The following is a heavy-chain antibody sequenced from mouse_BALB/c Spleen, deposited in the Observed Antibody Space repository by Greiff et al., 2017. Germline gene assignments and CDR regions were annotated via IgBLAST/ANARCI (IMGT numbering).Heavy chain of an antibody. CDR1: GYTFTDYN. Sequence: EVQLQQSGPELVKPGASVKIPCKASGYTFTDYNMDWVQQCHGKSLEWIGDINPNNGGTIYNQKFKGKATLTVDKSTSTAYMELRSLTSEDTAVYYCARVGAYDGYYVAFAYWGQGTLVTVSA. CDR3: ARVGAYDGYYVAFAY. J-gene: IGHJ3*01. V-gene: IGHV1-18*01. CDR2: INPNNGGT. D-gene: IGHD2-3*01.